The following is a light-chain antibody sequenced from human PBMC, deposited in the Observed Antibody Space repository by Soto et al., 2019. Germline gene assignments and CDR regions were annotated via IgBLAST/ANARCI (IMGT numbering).Light chain of an antibody. CDR2: AAS. J-gene: IGKJ3*01. Sequence: DIPMTQSPSSLSASVGGRVTITCRASQSISSSLNWYQHQPGKAPKLLIYAASTLQSGVPSRFSGSGSETDFTLTINSLQPEDFATYYCQQSYSTPFTFGHGTKVDIK. CDR3: QQSYSTPFT. V-gene: IGKV1-39*01. CDR1: QSISSS.